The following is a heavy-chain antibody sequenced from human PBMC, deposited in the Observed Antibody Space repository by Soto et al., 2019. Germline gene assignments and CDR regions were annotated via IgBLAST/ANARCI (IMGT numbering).Heavy chain of an antibody. CDR3: ARYFCGGGSCHLFDX. CDR1: GGSISSYF. Sequence: PSETLSLTCTVSGGSISSYFWSWIRQPPGKGLEWIGYIYYSGSTNYNPSLKSRVTISEDTSKNQFSLKLSSVTAADTAVYYCARYFCGGGSCHLFDXGGQGPLVTVSS. CDR2: IYYSGST. V-gene: IGHV4-59*01. D-gene: IGHD2-15*01. J-gene: IGHJ4*02.